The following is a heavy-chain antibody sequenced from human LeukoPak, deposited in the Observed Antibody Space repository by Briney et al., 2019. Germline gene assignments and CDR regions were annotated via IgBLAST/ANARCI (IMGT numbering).Heavy chain of an antibody. V-gene: IGHV4-34*08. Sequence: GSLRLSCAASGFTFSSYEMNWVRQPPGKGLEWIGDINHSGSTNSNPSLKSRVTISVDTSKNQFSLKLSSVTAADTAVYYCARHKGNWYSSGWYGPFDYWGQGTLVTVSS. CDR1: GFTFSSYE. CDR2: INHSGST. J-gene: IGHJ4*02. CDR3: ARHKGNWYSSGWYGPFDY. D-gene: IGHD6-19*01.